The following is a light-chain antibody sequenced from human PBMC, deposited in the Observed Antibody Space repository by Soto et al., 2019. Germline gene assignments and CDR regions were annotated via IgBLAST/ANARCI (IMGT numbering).Light chain of an antibody. CDR2: LGS. V-gene: IGKV2-28*01. CDR3: MQALQTPRT. J-gene: IGKJ1*01. Sequence: DIVMTQSPLSLPVTPGEPASISCRSSQSLLHSNGYNYLDWYLQQPGQSPPLLIYLGSNRASGVPDRFSGSGSGTDFTLKISRVEAEDVGVYYFMQALQTPRTFGQGTKVEIK. CDR1: QSLLHSNGYNY.